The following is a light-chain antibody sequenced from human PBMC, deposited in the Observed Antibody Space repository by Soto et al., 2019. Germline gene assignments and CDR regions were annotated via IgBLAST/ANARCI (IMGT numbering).Light chain of an antibody. J-gene: IGLJ1*01. Sequence: QSALTQPPSASGTPGQTVTISCSGSSFNVGFNYVYWYQQLPGMAPKLLIHSNDERPSGVPDRFSGSKSGTSASLAISGIRSEDEDEYYCAAWDDSLSGGVFGTGTKVTV. V-gene: IGLV1-47*02. CDR3: AAWDDSLSGGV. CDR2: SND. CDR1: SFNVGFNY.